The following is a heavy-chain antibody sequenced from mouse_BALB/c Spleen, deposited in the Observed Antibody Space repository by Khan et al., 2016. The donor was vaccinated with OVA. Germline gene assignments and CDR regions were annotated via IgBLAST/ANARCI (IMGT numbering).Heavy chain of an antibody. V-gene: IGHV5-6-3*01. CDR2: INSNGGSS. CDR3: ARMARIIN. Sequence: EVELVESGGGLVQPGGSLKLSCAASGFTFSSYGMSWVRQTPDKRLELVATINSNGGSSYYPDSVKGRFTISRDNAKNTLYLHMSSLKSEETAMYYCARMARIINWGQGTTLTVSS. J-gene: IGHJ2*01. CDR1: GFTFSSYG.